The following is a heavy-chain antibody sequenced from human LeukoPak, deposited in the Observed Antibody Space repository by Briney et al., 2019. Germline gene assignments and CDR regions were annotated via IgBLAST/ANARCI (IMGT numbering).Heavy chain of an antibody. Sequence: GGSLRLSCAASGFIFSRYWMSWVRQAPGKGLEWVASINQDESARMYVDSVKGRFTISRDNAKNSLYLQMNSLRAEDTALYYCARMRGATSFDYWGQGTLVTVSS. CDR3: ARMRGATSFDY. CDR1: GFIFSRYW. CDR2: INQDESAR. D-gene: IGHD1-26*01. J-gene: IGHJ4*02. V-gene: IGHV3-7*03.